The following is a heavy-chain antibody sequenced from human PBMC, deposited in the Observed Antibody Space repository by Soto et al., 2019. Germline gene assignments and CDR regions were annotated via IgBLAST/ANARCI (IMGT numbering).Heavy chain of an antibody. D-gene: IGHD5-12*01. V-gene: IGHV6-1*01. CDR1: GDSASSNSAG. CDR2: TYYRSKWYN. Sequence: SQTLSLTCAISGDSASSNSAGWNWIRQSPSRGLEWLGRTYYRSKWYNDYAVSVKSRITINPDTSTNQFSLQLNSVTPDDTAVYYCARVSITTITGIVYSYGGLDVWGQGTTVTVSS. J-gene: IGHJ6*02. CDR3: ARVSITTITGIVYSYGGLDV.